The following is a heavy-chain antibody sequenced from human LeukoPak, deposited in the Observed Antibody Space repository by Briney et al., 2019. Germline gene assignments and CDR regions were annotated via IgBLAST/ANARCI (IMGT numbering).Heavy chain of an antibody. CDR1: GYTLTSNY. CDR3: AKGRSNFFAYYYYLDV. V-gene: IGHV1-46*01. D-gene: IGHD4-11*01. CDR2: INPSGGST. J-gene: IGHJ6*03. Sequence: ASVKVSCKASGYTLTSNYIHWVRQAPGQGLEWMGIINPSGGSTTYAQKFQGRVTMTRDTSTSTVYMELSSLRSEDTAVYYGAKGRSNFFAYYYYLDVWGKGTTVTVSS.